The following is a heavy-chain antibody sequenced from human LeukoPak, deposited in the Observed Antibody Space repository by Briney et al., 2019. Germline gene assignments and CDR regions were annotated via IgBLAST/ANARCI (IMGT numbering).Heavy chain of an antibody. CDR1: GFTFSSYA. CDR3: ARDLSHRGYDPRDSWFDP. V-gene: IGHV3-30*04. CDR2: ISYDGSNK. D-gene: IGHD5-12*01. J-gene: IGHJ5*02. Sequence: GGSLRLSCAASGFTFSSYAMHWVRQAPGKGLEWVAVISYDGSNKYYADSVKGRFTISRDNSKNTLYLQMNSLRAEDTAVYYCARDLSHRGYDPRDSWFDPWGQGTLVTVSS.